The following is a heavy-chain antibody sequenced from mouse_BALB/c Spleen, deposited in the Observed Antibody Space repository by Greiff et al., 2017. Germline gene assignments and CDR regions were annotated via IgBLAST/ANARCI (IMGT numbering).Heavy chain of an antibody. CDR3: AREGYRYAGAGFAY. V-gene: IGHV5-17*02. CDR2: ISSGSSTI. Sequence: EVQLVESGGGLVQPGGSRKLSCAASGFTFSSFGMHWVRQAPEKGLEWVAYISSGSSTIYYADTVKGRFTISRDNPKNTLFLQMTSLRSEDTAMYYCAREGYRYAGAGFAYWGQGTLVTVSA. D-gene: IGHD2-14*01. CDR1: GFTFSSFG. J-gene: IGHJ3*01.